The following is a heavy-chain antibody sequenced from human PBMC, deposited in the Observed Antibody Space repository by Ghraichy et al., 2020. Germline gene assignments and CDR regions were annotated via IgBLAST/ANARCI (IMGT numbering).Heavy chain of an antibody. CDR1: GGSFSGYY. CDR3: ARKARRWLRTDWFDP. Sequence: SETLSLTCAVYGGSFSGYYWGWIRQPPGKGLEWIGEINHSGSTNYNPSLKSRVTISVDTSKNQFSLKLSSVTAADTAVYYCARKARRWLRTDWFDPWGQGTLVTVSS. CDR2: INHSGST. D-gene: IGHD5-12*01. V-gene: IGHV4-34*01. J-gene: IGHJ5*02.